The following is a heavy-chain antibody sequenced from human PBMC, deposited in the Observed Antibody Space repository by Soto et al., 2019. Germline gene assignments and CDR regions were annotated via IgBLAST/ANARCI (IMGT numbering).Heavy chain of an antibody. D-gene: IGHD3-3*02. CDR3: AREHFWCGYRAFAI. CDR2: ISSSSSTI. V-gene: IGHV3-48*01. J-gene: IGHJ3*02. CDR1: GFTFSSYS. Sequence: EVQLVESGGGLVQPGGSLRLSCAASGFTFSSYSMNWVRQAPGKGLEWVSYISSSSSTIYYADSVKGRFTIYRDNVKSSRYLQMNSLRAEDTAVYYCAREHFWCGYRAFAIWGQGTMVTVSS.